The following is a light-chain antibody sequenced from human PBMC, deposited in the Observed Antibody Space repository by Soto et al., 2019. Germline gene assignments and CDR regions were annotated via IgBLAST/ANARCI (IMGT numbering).Light chain of an antibody. V-gene: IGKV3-20*01. CDR3: QQYGSPRT. J-gene: IGKJ1*01. CDR1: QSVSSSY. Sequence: EIVLTQSPGTQSLSSGERATLCCRASQSVSSSYLAWYQQNPGQAPRPLIYDTSSRATGIPDRFSGSGSGTDFTLTIRRLEPEEFAVYYCQQYGSPRTFGQGATVDIK. CDR2: DTS.